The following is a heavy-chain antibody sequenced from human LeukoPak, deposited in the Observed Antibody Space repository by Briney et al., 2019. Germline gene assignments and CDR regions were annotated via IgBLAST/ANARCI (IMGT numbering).Heavy chain of an antibody. D-gene: IGHD1-26*01. V-gene: IGHV3-30*18. Sequence: GGSLRLSCAASGFTFSSYGMHWVRQAPGKGLEWVAVISYDGSNKYYADSVKGRFTISRDNSKNTLYLQMNSLRAEDTAVYYCAKDTYSGSPPLDYWGQGTLVTVSS. CDR3: AKDTYSGSPPLDY. CDR2: ISYDGSNK. CDR1: GFTFSSYG. J-gene: IGHJ4*02.